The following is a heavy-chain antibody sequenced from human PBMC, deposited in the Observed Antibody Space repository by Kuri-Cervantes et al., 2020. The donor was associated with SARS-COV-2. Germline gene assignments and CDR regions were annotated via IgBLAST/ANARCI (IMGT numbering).Heavy chain of an antibody. CDR1: GYTFTGYY. CDR3: ATSFRLELVLLDY. CDR2: INPNSGGR. D-gene: IGHD1-7*01. J-gene: IGHJ4*02. Sequence: SVKVSCKASGYTFTGYYMHWVRQAPGQGLEWMGWINPNSGGRNYAQKFQGRVTMTRDTSISTAYMELSSLRSEDTALYFCATSFRLELVLLDYWGQGTLVTVSS. V-gene: IGHV1-2*02.